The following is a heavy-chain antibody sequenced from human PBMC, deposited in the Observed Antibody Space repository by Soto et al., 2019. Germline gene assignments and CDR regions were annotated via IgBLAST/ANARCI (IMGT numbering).Heavy chain of an antibody. CDR3: ARSTLEKNYYYYGMDV. Sequence: SETLSLTCAVSGYSISSGYYWGWIRQPPGKGLEWIGSIYHSGSTYYSPSLKSRVTISVDTSKNQFSLKLSSVTAADTAVYYCARSTLEKNYYYYGMDVWGQGTTVTVSS. J-gene: IGHJ6*02. V-gene: IGHV4-38-2*01. CDR2: IYHSGST. CDR1: GYSISSGYY.